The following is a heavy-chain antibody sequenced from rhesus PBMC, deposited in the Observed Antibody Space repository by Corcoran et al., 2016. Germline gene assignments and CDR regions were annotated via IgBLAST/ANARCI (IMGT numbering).Heavy chain of an antibody. J-gene: IGHJ3*01. D-gene: IGHD6-43*01. CDR2: IFYSGIT. CDR1: GGSISSSFYY. Sequence: QVQLQESGPGLVKPSETLSLTCDVSGGSISSSFYYWRCLRQAPGKGLEWIGYIFYSGITSDNPSRKSRVTSARDTSKNQFSLKLTSMTAADTAVYYCAILSSSDAFDFWGQGLRVTVSS. V-gene: IGHV4-122*02. CDR3: AILSSSDAFDF.